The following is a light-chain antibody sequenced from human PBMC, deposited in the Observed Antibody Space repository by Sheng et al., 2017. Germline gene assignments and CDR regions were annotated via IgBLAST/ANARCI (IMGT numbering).Light chain of an antibody. J-gene: IGLJ3*02. V-gene: IGLV3-10*01. Sequence: SYELTQPPSVSVSPGQTARITCSGDALPRKYAFWFQKKSGQAPVLVIFEDSVRPSRIPERFSGSSSGTMATLIISGAQVEDEAEYYCSSTDTSAKVVFGGGTKLTV. CDR1: ALPRKY. CDR3: SSTDTSAKVV. CDR2: EDS.